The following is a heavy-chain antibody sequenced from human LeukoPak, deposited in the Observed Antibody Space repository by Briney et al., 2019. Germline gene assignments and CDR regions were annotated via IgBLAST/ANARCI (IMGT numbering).Heavy chain of an antibody. D-gene: IGHD6-13*01. Sequence: SVKVSCKASGGTFSSYAISWVRQAPGQGLEWMGGIIPIFGTANYAQKFQGRVTITADKSTSTAYMELSSLRSEDTAVYYCAGGYSSTGRYYYYMDVWGKGTTVTVSS. CDR2: IIPIFGTA. CDR1: GGTFSSYA. J-gene: IGHJ6*03. V-gene: IGHV1-69*06. CDR3: AGGYSSTGRYYYYMDV.